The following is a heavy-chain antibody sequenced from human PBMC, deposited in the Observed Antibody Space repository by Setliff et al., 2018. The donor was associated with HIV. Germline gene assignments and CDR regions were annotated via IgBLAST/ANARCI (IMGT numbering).Heavy chain of an antibody. CDR1: GYTFTSYG. Sequence: ASVKVSCKASGYTFTSYGISWVRQAPGQGLEWMGWISGYNGNTNFAQKLQGRVTMTTDTSTSTAYMELRSLRSDDTAVYYCARVRSSGWYDWAFDYWGQGTLVTVSS. J-gene: IGHJ4*02. V-gene: IGHV1-18*01. CDR2: ISGYNGNT. CDR3: ARVRSSGWYDWAFDY. D-gene: IGHD6-19*01.